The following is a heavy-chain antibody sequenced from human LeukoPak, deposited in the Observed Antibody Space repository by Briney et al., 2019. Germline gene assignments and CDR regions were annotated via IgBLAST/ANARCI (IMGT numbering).Heavy chain of an antibody. CDR3: ARGGYGSGSRYFDY. CDR2: IYYSGST. V-gene: IGHV4-59*01. D-gene: IGHD3-10*01. Sequence: SETLSLTCTVSGDSISRYYWNWIRQTPGKGLEWIGYIYYSGSTNYNPSLKSRATISVDTSKNQFSLKLSSVTAADTAVYYCARGGYGSGSRYFDYWGQGTLVTVSS. CDR1: GDSISRYY. J-gene: IGHJ4*02.